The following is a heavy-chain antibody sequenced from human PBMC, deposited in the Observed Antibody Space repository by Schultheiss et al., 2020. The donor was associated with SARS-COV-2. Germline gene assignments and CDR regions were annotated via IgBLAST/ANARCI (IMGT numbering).Heavy chain of an antibody. CDR3: ARLGESKYSSGWYRGWFDP. CDR1: GYTFTGYY. J-gene: IGHJ5*02. CDR2: INPNSGGT. D-gene: IGHD6-19*01. Sequence: ASVKVSCKASGYTFTGYYMHWVRQAPGQGLEWMGWINPNSGGTNYAQKFQGRVTMTRDTSISTAYMELSRLRSDDTAVYYCARLGESKYSSGWYRGWFDPWGQGTLVTVSS. V-gene: IGHV1-2*02.